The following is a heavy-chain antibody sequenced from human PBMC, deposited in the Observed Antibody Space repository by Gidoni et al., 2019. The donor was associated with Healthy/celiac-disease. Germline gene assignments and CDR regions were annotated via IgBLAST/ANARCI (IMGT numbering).Heavy chain of an antibody. CDR1: GFTFSSYS. Sequence: EVQLVESGGGLVKPGGSLRLSCAASGFTFSSYSMNWVRQAPGKGLEWVSSISSSSSYIYYADSVKGRFPISRDNAKNTLYLQMNSLRAEDTAVYYCARDEGRDGYNAHWYFDLWGRGTLVTVSS. V-gene: IGHV3-21*01. J-gene: IGHJ2*01. D-gene: IGHD5-12*01. CDR2: ISSSSSYI. CDR3: ARDEGRDGYNAHWYFDL.